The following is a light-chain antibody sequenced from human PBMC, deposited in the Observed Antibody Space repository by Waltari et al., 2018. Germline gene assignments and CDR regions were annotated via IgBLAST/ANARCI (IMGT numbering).Light chain of an antibody. Sequence: QSALTQPRSVSGSPGQSVTISCTGTSSDVGGYNYVSWYQHHPGKAPKVLIHDVSKRPSGVPDRFSGSKSGNTASLTISGLQAEDEADYYCCSYAGSYTFRVFGTGTKVTVL. J-gene: IGLJ1*01. CDR3: CSYAGSYTFRV. V-gene: IGLV2-11*01. CDR1: SSDVGGYNY. CDR2: DVS.